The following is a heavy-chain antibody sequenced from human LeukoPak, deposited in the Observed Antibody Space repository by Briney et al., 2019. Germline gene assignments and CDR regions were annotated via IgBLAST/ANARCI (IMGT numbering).Heavy chain of an antibody. Sequence: SETLSLTCTVSGGSISSYYWSWIRQPPGKGLEWIGYIYYSGSTNYNPSLKSRVTISVDTSKNQFSLQLNSVTPEDTAVYYCARSSSSGRYYDYWGQGTLVTVSS. CDR3: ARSSSSGRYYDY. J-gene: IGHJ4*02. CDR2: IYYSGST. D-gene: IGHD1-26*01. CDR1: GGSISSYY. V-gene: IGHV4-59*12.